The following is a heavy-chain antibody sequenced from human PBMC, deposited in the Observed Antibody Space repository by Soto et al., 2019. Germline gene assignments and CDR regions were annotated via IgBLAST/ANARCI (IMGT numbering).Heavy chain of an antibody. CDR1: GGSISSYY. CDR2: IYYSGST. CDR3: ARSKGYCTNGVCYTLIDY. J-gene: IGHJ4*02. Sequence: SETLSLTCTVSGGSISSYYWSWIRQPPGKGLEWIGYIYYSGSTNYNPSLKSRVTISVDTSKNQFSLKLSSVTAADTAVYYCARSKGYCTNGVCYTLIDYWGQGTLVTVSS. D-gene: IGHD2-8*01. V-gene: IGHV4-59*08.